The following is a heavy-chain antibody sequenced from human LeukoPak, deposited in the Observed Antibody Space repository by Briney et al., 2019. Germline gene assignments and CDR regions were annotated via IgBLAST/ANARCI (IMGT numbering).Heavy chain of an antibody. CDR1: GFTFSSYA. Sequence: GGSLRLSCAASGFTFSSYAMSWVRQAPGKGLEWVSLISGSGDSTYSADSVKGRFTISRDKSKNMLYLQINSLRAEDTAVYYCAKRPDDYSYGMDVWGQGTTVTVSS. CDR3: AKRPDDYSYGMDV. CDR2: ISGSGDST. J-gene: IGHJ6*02. V-gene: IGHV3-23*01.